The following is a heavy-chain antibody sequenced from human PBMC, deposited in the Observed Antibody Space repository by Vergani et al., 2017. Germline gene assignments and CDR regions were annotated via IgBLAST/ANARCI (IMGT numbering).Heavy chain of an antibody. CDR3: ARVVRVVAVRPRGNYYYCYYMDV. D-gene: IGHD3-10*01. CDR1: GGTFSSYA. Sequence: QVQLVQSGAEVKKPGSSVKVSCKASGGTFSSYAISWVRQAPGQGLEWMGRIIPILGIANYAQKFQGRVTITADKSTSTAYMELSSLRSEDTAVYYCARVVRVVAVRPRGNYYYCYYMDVWGEGTTVTVSS. V-gene: IGHV1-69*04. CDR2: IIPILGIA. J-gene: IGHJ6*03.